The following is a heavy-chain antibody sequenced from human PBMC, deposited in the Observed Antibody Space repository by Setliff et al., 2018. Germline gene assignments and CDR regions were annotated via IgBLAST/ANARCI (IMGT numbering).Heavy chain of an antibody. CDR1: GDSISSGNW. Sequence: SETLSLTCAVSGDSISSGNWWSWVRQPPEKGLEWIGEINHSGNTNYNPSLKSRVTISVDKSTNQFSLKLNSVTAADTAVYYWVRTDYSDGRYSMDVWGKGTTVTVSS. CDR2: INHSGNT. J-gene: IGHJ6*03. CDR3: VRTDYSDGRYSMDV. D-gene: IGHD6-19*01. V-gene: IGHV4-4*02.